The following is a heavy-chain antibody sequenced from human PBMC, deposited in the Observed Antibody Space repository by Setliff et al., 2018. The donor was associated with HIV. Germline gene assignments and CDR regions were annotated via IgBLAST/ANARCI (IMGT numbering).Heavy chain of an antibody. CDR1: GFTFSSYW. D-gene: IGHD4-4*01. V-gene: IGHV3-7*01. Sequence: PGGSLRLSCAASGFTFSSYWMSWVRQAPGKGLEWLANIKRDGSEEDYVDSVKGRFTISRDNTKNALHLQMNSLRAEDTAVYYCARDLSNSELYYFFYMDVWGKGTTVTV. J-gene: IGHJ6*03. CDR2: IKRDGSEE. CDR3: ARDLSNSELYYFFYMDV.